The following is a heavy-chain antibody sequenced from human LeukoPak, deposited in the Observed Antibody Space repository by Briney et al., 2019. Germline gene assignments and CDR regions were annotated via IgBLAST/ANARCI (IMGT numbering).Heavy chain of an antibody. CDR3: ARGGSYYLLYFDY. CDR2: LRYDGTNK. Sequence: GGSLRLSCAASGFTFSSYGMHWVRQAPGKGLEWVAFLRYDGTNKYYADSVKGRFTISRDNAKNSLYLQMNSLRAEDTAVYYCARGGSYYLLYFDYWGQGTLVTVSS. D-gene: IGHD1-26*01. CDR1: GFTFSSYG. V-gene: IGHV3-30*02. J-gene: IGHJ4*02.